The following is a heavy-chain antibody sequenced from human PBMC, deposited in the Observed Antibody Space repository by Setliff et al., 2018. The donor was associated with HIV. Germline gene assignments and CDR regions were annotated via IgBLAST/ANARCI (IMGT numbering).Heavy chain of an antibody. CDR1: GYTFTKYA. CDR2: INPGNGNT. Sequence: ASVKVSCKAFGYTFTKYAIHWVRQAPGQRPEWMGWINPGNGNTKYLQEFQGRVTITRDTSASTIYMELSSLRSEDMAVYYRARQFCSGANCYDYWGQGTPVTVSS. D-gene: IGHD2-15*01. V-gene: IGHV1-3*03. CDR3: ARQFCSGANCYDY. J-gene: IGHJ4*02.